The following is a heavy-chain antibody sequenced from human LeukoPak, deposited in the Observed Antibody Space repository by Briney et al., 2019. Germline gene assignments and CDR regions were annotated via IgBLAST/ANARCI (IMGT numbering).Heavy chain of an antibody. J-gene: IGHJ4*02. CDR2: IRNSGSGT. D-gene: IGHD4-17*01. CDR1: GFTFSSYG. Sequence: GGSLRLSCAASGFTFSSYGMSWVRQAPGKGLEWVSTIRNSGSGTSYADSVKGRFTVSRDNSKNTLYLQLNSLRADDTALYYCAKQSHDYGGYMDFWGQGTLVTVSS. CDR3: AKQSHDYGGYMDF. V-gene: IGHV3-23*01.